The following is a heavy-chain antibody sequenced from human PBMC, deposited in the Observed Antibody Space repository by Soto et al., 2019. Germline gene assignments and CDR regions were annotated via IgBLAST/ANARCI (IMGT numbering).Heavy chain of an antibody. CDR1: GGSISSYY. CDR3: ARDKVTTPLYYYYGMDV. D-gene: IGHD1-1*01. CDR2: IYYSGST. J-gene: IGHJ6*02. Sequence: QVQLQESGPGLVKPSETLSLTCTVSGGSISSYYWSWIRQPPGKGLEWIGYIYYSGSTNYKPSLKSRVTISVDTSKNQFSLKLSSVTAADTAVYYCARDKVTTPLYYYYGMDVWGQGTTVTVSS. V-gene: IGHV4-59*01.